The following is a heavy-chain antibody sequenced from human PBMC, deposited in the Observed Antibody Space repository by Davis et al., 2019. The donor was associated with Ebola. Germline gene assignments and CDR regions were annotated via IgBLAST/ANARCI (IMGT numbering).Heavy chain of an antibody. CDR1: GGTFSSYA. CDR3: ARDRYSDGSGYFFEQSH. D-gene: IGHD3-22*01. Sequence: SVKVSCKASGGTFSSYAISWARQAPGQGLEWMGGIIPIFGTANYAQRFQGRATITADESRTTAYMELSSLRSDDTARYYCARDRYSDGSGYFFEQSHWGQGTLVTVSS. V-gene: IGHV1-69*13. CDR2: IIPIFGTA. J-gene: IGHJ4*02.